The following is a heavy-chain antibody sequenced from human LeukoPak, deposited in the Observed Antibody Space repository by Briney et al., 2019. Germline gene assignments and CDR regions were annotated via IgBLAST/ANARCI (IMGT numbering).Heavy chain of an antibody. CDR2: INPNSGGT. CDR3: ARVLARYGNLDY. D-gene: IGHD1-14*01. J-gene: IGHJ4*02. V-gene: IGHV1-2*02. Sequence: ASVKVSCKASGYTFTDYYIHWVRQAPGQGLEWMGWINPNSGGTNYTQKFQGGVTMTRDTSISTAYMELFRLTSDDTAVYYCARVLARYGNLDYWGQGILVTVSS. CDR1: GYTFTDYY.